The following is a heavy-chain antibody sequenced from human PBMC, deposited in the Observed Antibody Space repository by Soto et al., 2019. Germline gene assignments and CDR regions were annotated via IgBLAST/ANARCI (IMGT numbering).Heavy chain of an antibody. Sequence: QITLKESGPPLVRPTQTLTLTCDFSGFSLSTSGVGVGWIRQPPGKALEWLAVIYWDDSKHYSPSLRSRLTITKDTSKNQVVLTMTNMDPMDTGTYYCAHKGPEDWPLDYWGQGTLVTVSS. CDR3: AHKGPEDWPLDY. CDR2: IYWDDSK. D-gene: IGHD3-9*01. V-gene: IGHV2-5*02. J-gene: IGHJ4*02. CDR1: GFSLSTSGVG.